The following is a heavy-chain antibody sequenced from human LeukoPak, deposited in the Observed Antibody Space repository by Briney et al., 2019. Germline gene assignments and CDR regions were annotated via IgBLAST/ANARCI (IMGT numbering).Heavy chain of an antibody. CDR3: ARDHLLLWFGELLRAFDI. D-gene: IGHD3-10*01. V-gene: IGHV4-59*12. Sequence: SETLSLTCTVSGGSISSFYWSWIRQPPGKELEWIGYIYYSGSTNYNPSLRSRVTISVDTSKNQFSLKLSSVTAADTAVYYCARDHLLLWFGELLRAFDIWGQGTMVTVSS. CDR1: GGSISSFY. CDR2: IYYSGST. J-gene: IGHJ3*02.